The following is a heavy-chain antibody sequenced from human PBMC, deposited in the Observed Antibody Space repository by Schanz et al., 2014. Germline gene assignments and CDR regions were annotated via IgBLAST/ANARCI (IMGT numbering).Heavy chain of an antibody. CDR1: GFIFSDYA. D-gene: IGHD2-21*01. Sequence: EVQLLESGGGLVQPGGSLRLSCTASGFIFSDYAMSWVRQAPGKGLEWVSGISGSGSSTFFADSVKGRFSMSRDNSKNRVFLQMNSLRAEDTAVYYCAKGQGAVINNWYFDLWGRGTLVTVSS. CDR2: ISGSGSST. V-gene: IGHV3-23*01. CDR3: AKGQGAVINNWYFDL. J-gene: IGHJ2*01.